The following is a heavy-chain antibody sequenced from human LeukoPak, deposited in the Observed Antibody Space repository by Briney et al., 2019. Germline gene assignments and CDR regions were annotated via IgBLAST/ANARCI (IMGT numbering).Heavy chain of an antibody. D-gene: IGHD5-12*01. Sequence: GGSLRLSCSPSGYIFSSLTMHSVRQAPGKGLEYVSAISTNGGSTFYADSVKGRFTISRDNSKNTLYLQMSSLRAEDTAVYYCVKYRGSWLRQFDYWGQGTLVTVSS. J-gene: IGHJ4*02. V-gene: IGHV3-64D*06. CDR2: ISTNGGST. CDR3: VKYRGSWLRQFDY. CDR1: GYIFSSLT.